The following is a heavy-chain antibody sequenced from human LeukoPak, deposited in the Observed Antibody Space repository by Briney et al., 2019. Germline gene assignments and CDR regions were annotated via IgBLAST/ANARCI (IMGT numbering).Heavy chain of an antibody. D-gene: IGHD5-18*01. CDR2: IHHRGTT. J-gene: IGHJ4*02. CDR1: GGSISTNTYY. CDR3: ARVTNNGYQHFDY. V-gene: IGHV4-39*07. Sequence: PSETLSLTCIVSGGSISTNTYYWGWIRLPPGKGLEWIGEIHHRGTTYYNPSLRSRVTISVDTSKNQFSLRLTSVTAADTAVYYCARVTNNGYQHFDYCGQGNLVTVS.